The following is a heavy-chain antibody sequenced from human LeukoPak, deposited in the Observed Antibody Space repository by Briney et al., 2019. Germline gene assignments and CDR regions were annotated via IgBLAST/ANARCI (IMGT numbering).Heavy chain of an antibody. CDR2: INPNSGGT. J-gene: IGHJ4*02. Sequence: ASVKVSCKASGYTFTRYYMHWVRQAPGHGLEWMGRINPNSGGTNYAQKFQGRVTMTRDTSISTAYMELSRLRSDDTAVYYCAREGYYDSSGHSGFDYWGQGTLVTVSS. CDR1: GYTFTRYY. D-gene: IGHD3-22*01. CDR3: AREGYYDSSGHSGFDY. V-gene: IGHV1-2*06.